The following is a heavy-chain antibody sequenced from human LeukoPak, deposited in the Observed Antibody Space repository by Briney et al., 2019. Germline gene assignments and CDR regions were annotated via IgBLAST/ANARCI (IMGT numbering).Heavy chain of an antibody. V-gene: IGHV3-30*04. J-gene: IGHJ4*02. Sequence: QPGGSLRLSCAASGFTFSSYAMHWVRQAPGKGLEWVAVISYDGSNKYYADSVKGRFTISRDNSKNTLYLQMNSLRAEDTAVYYCAREGASPFGDSSGYIDYWGQGTLVTVSS. CDR2: ISYDGSNK. CDR3: AREGASPFGDSSGYIDY. CDR1: GFTFSSYA. D-gene: IGHD3-22*01.